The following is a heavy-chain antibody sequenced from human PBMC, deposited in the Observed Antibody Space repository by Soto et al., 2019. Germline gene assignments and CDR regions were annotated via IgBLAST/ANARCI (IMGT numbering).Heavy chain of an antibody. J-gene: IGHJ3*02. CDR1: GFTFSSDS. Sequence: GGSLRLSCAASGFTFSSDSMNWVRQAPGKGLEWVSSISSSSSYIYYADSVKGRFTISRDNAKNSLYLQMNSLRAEDTAVYYCARAITMIVVAMDAFDIWGQGTMVTVSS. CDR3: ARAITMIVVAMDAFDI. CDR2: ISSSSSYI. D-gene: IGHD3-22*01. V-gene: IGHV3-21*01.